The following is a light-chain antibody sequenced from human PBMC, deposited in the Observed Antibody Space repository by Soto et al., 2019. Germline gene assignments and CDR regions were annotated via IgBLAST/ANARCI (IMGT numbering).Light chain of an antibody. Sequence: QSALTQPASVSGSPGQSITISCTGTSSXVGGYNYVSWYQQHPGKAPKLMIYDVSNRPSGVSNRFSGSKSGNTASLTISGLQAEDEADYYCSSYTSSSLWVFGTGTKLTVL. CDR3: SSYTSSSLWV. CDR1: SSXVGGYNY. CDR2: DVS. V-gene: IGLV2-14*01. J-gene: IGLJ1*01.